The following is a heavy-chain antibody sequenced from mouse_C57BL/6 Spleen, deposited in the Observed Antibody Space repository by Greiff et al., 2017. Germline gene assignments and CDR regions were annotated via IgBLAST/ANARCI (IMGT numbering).Heavy chain of an antibody. V-gene: IGHV5-4*01. CDR2: ISDGGSYT. Sequence: SLEWVATISDGGSYTYYPENVKGRFTISRDNAKNNLYLQMSHLKSEDTAMYYCARRRGYFDVWGTGTTVTVSS. J-gene: IGHJ1*03. CDR3: ARRRGYFDV.